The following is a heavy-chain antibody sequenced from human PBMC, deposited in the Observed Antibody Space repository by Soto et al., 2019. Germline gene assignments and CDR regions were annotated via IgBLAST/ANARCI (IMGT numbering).Heavy chain of an antibody. Sequence: EVQLVESGGGLVQPGGSLRLSCAASGFTFSTYWMHWVRQAPGKGLVWVSRIKNDGSGTYYVDSVEGRFTISRDNAKTTLYLQMNRLRAEDPAVYYCVRGDGDYYDGNGYLGRHWGQGTLVTVSS. CDR3: VRGDGDYYDGNGYLGRH. CDR1: GFTFSTYW. CDR2: IKNDGSGT. D-gene: IGHD3-22*01. V-gene: IGHV3-74*01. J-gene: IGHJ4*02.